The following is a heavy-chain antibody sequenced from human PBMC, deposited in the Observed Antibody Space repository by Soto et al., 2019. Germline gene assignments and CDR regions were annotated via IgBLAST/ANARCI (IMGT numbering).Heavy chain of an antibody. CDR1: GGSISSGDYY. D-gene: IGHD5-18*01. J-gene: IGHJ4*02. CDR3: ARDRIHRWPLFDY. V-gene: IGHV4-30-4*01. CDR2: IYYSGST. Sequence: SETLSLTSTVAGGSISSGDYYWSWIRQPPGKGLEWIGYIYYSGSTYYNPSVKSRVTISVDTSKNQFSLKLSSVTAADTAVYYCARDRIHRWPLFDYWGQGTLVTVSS.